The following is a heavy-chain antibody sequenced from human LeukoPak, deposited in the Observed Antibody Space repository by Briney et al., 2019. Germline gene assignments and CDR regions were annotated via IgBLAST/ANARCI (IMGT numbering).Heavy chain of an antibody. CDR3: ARASGYGFYYYYYMDV. J-gene: IGHJ6*03. D-gene: IGHD5-12*01. CDR1: GGSISSSGYY. CDR2: IYYSVST. Sequence: SETLSLTCTVSGGSISSSGYYWGWIRQPPGKGLEWIASIYYSVSTYYNPSLNSRATISVDPSKHQFSLKLSSVTAADSAVYYCARASGYGFYYYYYMDVWGKGTTVTVSS. V-gene: IGHV4-39*01.